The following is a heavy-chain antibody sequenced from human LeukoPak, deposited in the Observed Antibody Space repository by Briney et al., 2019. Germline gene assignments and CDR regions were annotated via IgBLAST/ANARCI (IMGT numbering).Heavy chain of an antibody. CDR3: ARDLVSAMGPYYFDY. J-gene: IGHJ4*02. CDR1: GFTFNTYS. CDR2: ITSSSRTI. V-gene: IGHV3-48*04. Sequence: GGSLRLSCAASGFTFNTYSMNWVRQAPGKGLEWVSYITSSSRTIYYADSVKGRFTISRDNAKNSLYLQMNSLRAEDTAVYYCARDLVSAMGPYYFDYWGQGTLVTVSS. D-gene: IGHD5-18*01.